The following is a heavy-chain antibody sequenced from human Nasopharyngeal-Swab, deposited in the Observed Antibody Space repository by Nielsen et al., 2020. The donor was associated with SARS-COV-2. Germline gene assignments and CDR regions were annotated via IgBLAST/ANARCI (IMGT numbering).Heavy chain of an antibody. Sequence: GGSLRLSCATSGFTFSPYTMTWVRQAPGKGLQWISYITSGNSVQYADSVRGRFTISRDNAKNSLYLQMNSLTAKDTAVYYCARERGGGYGDYWGQGTLVTVSS. J-gene: IGHJ4*02. CDR2: ITSGNSV. V-gene: IGHV3-48*04. D-gene: IGHD5-12*01. CDR3: ARERGGGYGDY. CDR1: GFTFSPYT.